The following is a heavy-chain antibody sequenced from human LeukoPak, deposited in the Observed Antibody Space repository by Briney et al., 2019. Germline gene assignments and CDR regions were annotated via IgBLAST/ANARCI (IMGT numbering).Heavy chain of an antibody. Sequence: GGSLRLSCTASGYIFANYAMTWVRQAPGKGLEWVAIIGGSDDDTHYSDSVKGRFIISRDNSKNTLFLQMNSLGVDDTAVYYCAIFSGWHDDFDYWGQGTLVTVSS. V-gene: IGHV3-23*01. J-gene: IGHJ4*02. CDR2: IGGSDDDT. CDR3: AIFSGWHDDFDY. CDR1: GYIFANYA. D-gene: IGHD6-19*01.